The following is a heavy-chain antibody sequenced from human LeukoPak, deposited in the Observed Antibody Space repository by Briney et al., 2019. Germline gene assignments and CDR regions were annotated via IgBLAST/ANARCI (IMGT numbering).Heavy chain of an antibody. Sequence: ASVKVSCKASGGTFSSYAISWVRQAPGQGLEWMGWISAYNGNTNYVQKLQGRVTLTRDTSTDTAYMELRSLRSDDTAVYYCARGLDSGSPPLGTFEIWGQGTMVTVSS. D-gene: IGHD1-26*01. J-gene: IGHJ3*02. CDR1: GGTFSSYA. CDR2: ISAYNGNT. CDR3: ARGLDSGSPPLGTFEI. V-gene: IGHV1-18*01.